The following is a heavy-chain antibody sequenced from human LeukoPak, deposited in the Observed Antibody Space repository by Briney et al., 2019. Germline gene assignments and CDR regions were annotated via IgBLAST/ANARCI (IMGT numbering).Heavy chain of an antibody. CDR2: TSGTGATT. J-gene: IGHJ4*02. CDR3: VKDQRFGDLYGY. D-gene: IGHD3-10*01. CDR1: GFTFSHYA. V-gene: IGHV3-23*01. Sequence: GGSLRLSCAGSGFTFSHYAMSWVRQAPGNGLEWVSATSGTGATTYYADSVKGRFAISRDNSKNTLYLQMSSLRAEDTTVYYCVKDQRFGDLYGYRGQGTLVTVSS.